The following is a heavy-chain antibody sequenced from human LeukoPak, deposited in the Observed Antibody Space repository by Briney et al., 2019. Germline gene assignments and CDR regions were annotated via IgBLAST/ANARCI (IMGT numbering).Heavy chain of an antibody. V-gene: IGHV5-51*01. J-gene: IGHJ4*02. CDR1: GYSFTSYW. Sequence: GESLKISCKGSGYSFTSYWIGWVRQMPGKGLECIGIIYPGDSDTRYSPSFQGQVTISADKSISTAYLQWSSLKASDTAMYYCARRIDRSYSPSTYYFDYWGQGTLITVSS. CDR2: IYPGDSDT. D-gene: IGHD1-26*01. CDR3: ARRIDRSYSPSTYYFDY.